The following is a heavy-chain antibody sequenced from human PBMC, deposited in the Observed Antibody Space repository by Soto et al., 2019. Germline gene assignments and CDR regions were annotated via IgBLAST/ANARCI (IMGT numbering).Heavy chain of an antibody. CDR3: ARGVYDSSGYQSGGYFDL. V-gene: IGHV1-18*01. CDR1: GGTFSSYT. J-gene: IGHJ2*01. Sequence: ASVKVSCKASGGTFSSYTISWVRQAPGQGLEWMGWISAYNGNTNYAQKLQGRVTMTTDTSTSTAYMELRSLRSDDTAVYYCARGVYDSSGYQSGGYFDLWGRGTLVTVSS. CDR2: ISAYNGNT. D-gene: IGHD3-22*01.